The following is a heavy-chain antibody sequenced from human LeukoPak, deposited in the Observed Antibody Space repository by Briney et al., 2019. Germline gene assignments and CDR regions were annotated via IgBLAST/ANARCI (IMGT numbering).Heavy chain of an antibody. CDR1: GFTFSSYA. J-gene: IGHJ6*03. CDR3: ARSGAAAGTNYYYMDV. CDR2: ISSNGGST. Sequence: PGGSLRLSCAASGFTFSSYAMHWVRQAPGKGLEYVSAISSNGGSTYYANSVKGRFTISRDNSKNTLYLQMGSLRAEDMAVYYCARSGAAAGTNYYYMDVWGKGTTVTFSS. D-gene: IGHD6-13*01. V-gene: IGHV3-64*01.